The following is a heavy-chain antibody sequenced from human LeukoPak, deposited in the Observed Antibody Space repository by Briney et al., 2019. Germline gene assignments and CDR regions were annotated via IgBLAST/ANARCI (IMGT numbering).Heavy chain of an antibody. CDR3: ARLEFREGFY. CDR2: IYYSGST. V-gene: IGHV4-31*03. J-gene: IGHJ4*02. CDR1: GGSISSGGYY. D-gene: IGHD3-3*01. Sequence: SETLSLTCTVSGGSISSGGYYWSWIRQHPGKGLEWIGYIYYSGSTYYNPSLKSRVTISVDTSKNQFSLKLSSVTAADTAVYYCARLEFREGFYWGQGTLVTVSS.